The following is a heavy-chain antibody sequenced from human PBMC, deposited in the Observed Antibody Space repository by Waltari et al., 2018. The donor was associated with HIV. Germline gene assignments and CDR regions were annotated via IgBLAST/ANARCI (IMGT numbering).Heavy chain of an antibody. Sequence: QVQLVDSGGGVVQPGRSLSLSCPASGFTFRNDAMHWVRQAPGKGVEWVAVISYDGNEKYYADSVKGRFTISRGNSRNTLFLQMNSLRAEDTAVYYCARGRGGPDYWGQGTLVTVSS. J-gene: IGHJ4*02. V-gene: IGHV3-30*01. CDR1: GFTFRNDA. D-gene: IGHD3-10*01. CDR2: ISYDGNEK. CDR3: ARGRGGPDY.